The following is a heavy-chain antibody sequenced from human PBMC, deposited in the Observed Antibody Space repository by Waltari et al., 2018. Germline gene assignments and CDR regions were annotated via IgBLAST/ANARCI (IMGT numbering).Heavy chain of an antibody. CDR3: ARGWSGYDYGDY. CDR1: GFTFSSYA. Sequence: QVQLVESGGGVVQPGRSLRLSCAASGFTFSSYAMPWVRQAPGKGLEWVAVISYDGSNKYYADSVKGRFTISRDNSKNTLYLQMNSLRAEDTAVYYCARGWSGYDYGDYWGQGTLVTVSS. CDR2: ISYDGSNK. J-gene: IGHJ4*02. D-gene: IGHD5-12*01. V-gene: IGHV3-30-3*01.